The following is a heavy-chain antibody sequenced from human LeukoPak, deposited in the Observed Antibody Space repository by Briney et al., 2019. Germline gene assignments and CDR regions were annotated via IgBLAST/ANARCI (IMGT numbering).Heavy chain of an antibody. D-gene: IGHD6-13*01. CDR3: ARWYSSSWYTGYYYYYMDV. V-gene: IGHV3-74*01. CDR1: GFTLSSYW. Sequence: GGSLRLSCAASGFTLSSYWMHWVRQAPGKGLVWVSRINSDGSSTSYADSVKGRFTISRDNAKNTLYLQMNSLRAEDTAVYYCARWYSSSWYTGYYYYYMDVWGKGTTVTVSS. J-gene: IGHJ6*03. CDR2: INSDGSST.